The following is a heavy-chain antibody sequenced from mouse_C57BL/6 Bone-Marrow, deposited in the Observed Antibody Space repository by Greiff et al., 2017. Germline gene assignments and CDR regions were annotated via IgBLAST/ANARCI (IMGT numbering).Heavy chain of an antibody. CDR2: IHPSDSDT. V-gene: IGHV1-74*01. D-gene: IGHD2-1*01. CDR3: AINYGNYVYFDV. Sequence: VQLQQSGAELVKPGASVKVSCKASGYTFTSYWMHWVKQRPGQGLEWIGRIHPSDSDTNYNQKFKGKATVTVDKSSSTAYMQRSSLTSEDSAVYYCAINYGNYVYFDVWGTGTTVTVSS. CDR1: GYTFTSYW. J-gene: IGHJ1*03.